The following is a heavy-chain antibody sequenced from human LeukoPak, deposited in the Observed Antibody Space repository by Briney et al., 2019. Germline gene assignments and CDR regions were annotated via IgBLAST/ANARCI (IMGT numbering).Heavy chain of an antibody. Sequence: RAGGSLRLSCTASGFSFSGHWMHWARHLPGKGLVWDSRISPTGSTTSYADSVKGRFTVSRDNAKNTLYLQVNNLRAEDTAVYYCARGPNSNWSGLDFWGQGTLLTVSS. CDR2: ISPTGSTT. CDR1: GFSFSGHW. D-gene: IGHD6-6*01. V-gene: IGHV3-74*01. CDR3: ARGPNSNWSGLDF. J-gene: IGHJ4*02.